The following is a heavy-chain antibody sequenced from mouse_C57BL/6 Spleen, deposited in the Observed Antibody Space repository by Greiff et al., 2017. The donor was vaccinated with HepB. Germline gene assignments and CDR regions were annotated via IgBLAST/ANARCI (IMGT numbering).Heavy chain of an antibody. CDR1: GFTFSSYA. CDR3: ARDVDYGSSPFDY. V-gene: IGHV5-4*01. J-gene: IGHJ2*01. Sequence: EVQGVESGGGLVKPGGSLKLSCAASGFTFSSYAMSWVRQTPEKRLEWVATISDGGSYTYYPDNVKGRFTISRDNAKNNLYLQMSHLKSEDTAMYYCARDVDYGSSPFDYWGQGTTLTVSS. CDR2: ISDGGSYT. D-gene: IGHD1-1*01.